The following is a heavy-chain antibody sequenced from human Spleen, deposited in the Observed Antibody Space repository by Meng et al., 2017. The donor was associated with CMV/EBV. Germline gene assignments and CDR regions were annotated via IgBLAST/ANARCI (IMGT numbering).Heavy chain of an antibody. V-gene: IGHV1-18*01. J-gene: IGHJ5*02. Sequence: FPSDGISWVRQAPGQGLEWMGWISGYNGRTNYAQNFQGRLIMTADTSTSTAYMELRSLRSDDTAVYYCARDFYDIEGHNYDCFDPWGQGALVTVSS. CDR3: ARDFYDIEGHNYDCFDP. CDR1: FPSDG. D-gene: IGHD2/OR15-2a*01. CDR2: ISGYNGRT.